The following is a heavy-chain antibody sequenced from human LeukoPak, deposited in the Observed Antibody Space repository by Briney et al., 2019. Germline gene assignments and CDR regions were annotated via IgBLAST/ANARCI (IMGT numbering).Heavy chain of an antibody. V-gene: IGHV4-38-2*01. Sequence: SETLSLTCAVSGYSISSGYYWCWIRQPPGKGLEWIGSIYHSGSTYYNPSLKSRVTISVDTSKNQFSLKLSSVTAADTAVYYCARLGTAAEGFDYWGQGTLVTLSS. CDR3: ARLGTAAEGFDY. CDR2: IYHSGST. CDR1: GYSISSGYY. J-gene: IGHJ4*02. D-gene: IGHD6-13*01.